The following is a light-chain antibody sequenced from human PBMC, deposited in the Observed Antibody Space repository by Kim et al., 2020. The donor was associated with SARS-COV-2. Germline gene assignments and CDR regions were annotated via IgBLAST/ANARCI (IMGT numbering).Light chain of an antibody. J-gene: IGLJ3*02. CDR3: VLYMSGGISV. CDR1: SGPVSSSHY. V-gene: IGLV8-61*01. CDR2: TTN. Sequence: QTAVTQEPSFSVSPGGTVTLTCGLASGPVSSSHYPSWYQQTPGQAPRTLIYTTNTRSSGVPDRFSGSILGDKAALTITGAQAGDESDYYCVLYMSGGISVFGGGTQLTVL.